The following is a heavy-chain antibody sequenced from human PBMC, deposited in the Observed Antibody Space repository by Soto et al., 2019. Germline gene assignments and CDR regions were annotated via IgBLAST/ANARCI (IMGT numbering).Heavy chain of an antibody. J-gene: IGHJ4*01. CDR2: INPNSDDT. CDR1: GYIFTDYY. CDR3: ARDSAAGAGIGWDY. Sequence: QVQLVQSGAEVKKPGASVKVSCKASGYIFTDYYIHWVRQAPGQGLEWMGWINPNSDDTRYAQKFPGRGTLTMDTAISTAYMDLSRLTSDDTAVYYCARDSAAGAGIGWDYWGQGTLVTVSS. D-gene: IGHD6-13*01. V-gene: IGHV1-2*02.